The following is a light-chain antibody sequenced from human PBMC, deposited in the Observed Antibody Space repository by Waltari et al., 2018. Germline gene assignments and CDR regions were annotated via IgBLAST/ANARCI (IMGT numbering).Light chain of an antibody. Sequence: DIQMTQSLSSLSASVGDRVTITCRASQGISNSLAWYQQKPGKAPKLLLYAASRLESGVPSRFSGSGSGTDYTLTISSLQPEDFATYYCQQYYSTPVFGQGTKLEI. J-gene: IGKJ2*01. CDR2: AAS. CDR3: QQYYSTPV. V-gene: IGKV1-NL1*01. CDR1: QGISNS.